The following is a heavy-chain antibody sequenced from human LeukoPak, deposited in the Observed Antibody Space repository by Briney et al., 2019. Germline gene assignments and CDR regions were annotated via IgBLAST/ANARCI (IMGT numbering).Heavy chain of an antibody. D-gene: IGHD3-10*01. CDR1: GGSISSYY. V-gene: IGHV4-59*04. CDR2: IYYSGST. J-gene: IGHJ3*01. CDR3: AGTSKYIGSGRDDVFDL. Sequence: SETLSLTCTVSGGSISSYYWSWIRQPPGKGLEWIGYIYYSGSTYYNPSLKSRVTMSVDTSKSQFSLKLTSMTAADTAMFYCAGTSKYIGSGRDDVFDLWGQGTMVIVSS.